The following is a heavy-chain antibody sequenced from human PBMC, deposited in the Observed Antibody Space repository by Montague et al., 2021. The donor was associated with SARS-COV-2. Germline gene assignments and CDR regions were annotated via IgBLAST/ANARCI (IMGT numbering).Heavy chain of an antibody. CDR2: ISGSGGDT. V-gene: IGHV3-23*01. CDR3: AETEAGYCSGGSCVVDY. J-gene: IGHJ4*02. D-gene: IGHD2-15*01. CDR1: GFTFSSYA. Sequence: SLRLSCAASGFTFSSYAMSWVRQAPGKGLEWVSVISGSGGDTYYADSVKGRFTISRDNFKNTQYLQMNSLRAEDAAVYYCAETEAGYCSGGSCVVDYWGQGTLVIVSS.